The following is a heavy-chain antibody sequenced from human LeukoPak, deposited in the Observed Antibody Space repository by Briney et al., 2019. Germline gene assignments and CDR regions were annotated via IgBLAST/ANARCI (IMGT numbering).Heavy chain of an antibody. V-gene: IGHV3-23*01. Sequence: GGSLRLSCAASGFTFSIYAMSWVRQAPGKGLEWVSAISGSGGTAYYADSVKGRFTISRDNAKNSLYLQMNSLRAEDTAVYYCARHPAGTSLHWGQGTLVTVSS. CDR1: GFTFSIYA. D-gene: IGHD6-19*01. CDR2: ISGSGGTA. CDR3: ARHPAGTSLH. J-gene: IGHJ4*02.